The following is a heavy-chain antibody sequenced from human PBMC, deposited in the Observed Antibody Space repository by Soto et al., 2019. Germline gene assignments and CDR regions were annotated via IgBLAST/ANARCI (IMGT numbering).Heavy chain of an antibody. J-gene: IGHJ4*02. CDR2: MYYSGST. V-gene: IGHV4-39*01. CDR1: GDSSNSRGYY. CDR3: ARQPYDTSDYFDY. Sequence: SETLPHTCTVSGDSSNSRGYYWAWIRQPPGKGLEWIGSMYYSGSTDYNPSLKSRVTISVDTSRIHFSLKLISVTAADTAVYYCARQPYDTSDYFDYWGQGTLVTVSS. D-gene: IGHD3-22*01.